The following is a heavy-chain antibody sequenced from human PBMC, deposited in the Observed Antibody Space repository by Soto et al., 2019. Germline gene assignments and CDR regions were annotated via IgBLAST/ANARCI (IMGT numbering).Heavy chain of an antibody. V-gene: IGHV1-18*01. J-gene: IGHJ4*02. CDR3: ARGRYGDY. D-gene: IGHD1-1*01. Sequence: QVHLVQSGAEVKKPGASVKVSCKASGYTFTSYGITWVRQAPGQGLERMGWISAHNGNTDNAQELQGRVIVTRDTSTSTAYMELMILRSDDTAVYYCARGRYGDYWGQGALVTVSS. CDR2: ISAHNGNT. CDR1: GYTFTSYG.